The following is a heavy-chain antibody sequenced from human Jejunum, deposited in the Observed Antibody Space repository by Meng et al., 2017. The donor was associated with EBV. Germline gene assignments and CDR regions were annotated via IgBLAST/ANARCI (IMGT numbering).Heavy chain of an antibody. J-gene: IGHJ4*02. D-gene: IGHD3-22*01. Sequence: QIPVKESGPTLVKPTQTLTLTFTFSGFSLSTSAVGVGWIRQPPEKALEWLALIYGGDDKHYSPSLKSRLTITMDTSKNQVVLTMIDMDPVDTATYYCAHRVRDTVNFDYWGQGTLVTVSS. CDR1: GFSLSTSAVG. V-gene: IGHV2-5*02. CDR3: AHRVRDTVNFDY. CDR2: IYGGDDK.